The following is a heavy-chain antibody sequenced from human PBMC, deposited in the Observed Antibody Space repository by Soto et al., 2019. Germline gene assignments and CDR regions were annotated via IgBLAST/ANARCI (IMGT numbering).Heavy chain of an antibody. J-gene: IGHJ4*02. CDR2: IYYNGRT. CDR3: ARQEGYLAGCQGF. V-gene: IGHV4-39*01. CDR1: GGSISSSNYY. D-gene: IGHD3-22*01. Sequence: QMHLQESGPGLVKPSETLSLTCNVSGGSISSSNYYWGWIRQPPGEGLEWIGSIYYNGRTTYNPSFHSRVTISQDTSKNQFFLKMSSVTAADTAVYYCARQEGYLAGCQGFWGQGTLVTVSS.